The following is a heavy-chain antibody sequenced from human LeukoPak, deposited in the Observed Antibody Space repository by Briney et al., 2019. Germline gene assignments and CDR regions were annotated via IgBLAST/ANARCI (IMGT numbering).Heavy chain of an antibody. CDR2: IYYSGST. J-gene: IGHJ4*02. CDR1: GGSISIYY. CDR3: ARIHGGGWYYFDY. V-gene: IGHV4-59*01. D-gene: IGHD6-19*01. Sequence: SETLSLTCTVSGGSISIYYGSCIRQPPGKGLEWVGYIYYSGSTNHNPSLKSRVTISVDTSKNQFSLKLSSVTAADTAVYYCARIHGGGWYYFDYWGQGTLVTVSS.